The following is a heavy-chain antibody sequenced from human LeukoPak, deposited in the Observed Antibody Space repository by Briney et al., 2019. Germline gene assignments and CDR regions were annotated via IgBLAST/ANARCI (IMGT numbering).Heavy chain of an antibody. V-gene: IGHV4-39*01. Sequence: SETLSLTCTVSGGSISSSSYYWGWIRQPPGKGLEWIGSIYYSGSTYYNPSLKSRVTISVDTSKNQLSLKLSSVTAADTAVYYCARRRGNRFLEWPYYFDYWGQGTLVTVSS. D-gene: IGHD3-3*01. CDR3: ARRRGNRFLEWPYYFDY. CDR2: IYYSGST. J-gene: IGHJ4*02. CDR1: GGSISSSSYY.